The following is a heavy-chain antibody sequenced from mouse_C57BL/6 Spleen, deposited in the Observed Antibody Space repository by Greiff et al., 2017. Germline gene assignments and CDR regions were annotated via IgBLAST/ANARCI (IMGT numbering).Heavy chain of an antibody. D-gene: IGHD1-1*01. CDR1: GYTFTDYY. Sequence: QVQLKQSGPELVKPGASVKISCKASGYTFTDYYINWVKQRPGQGLEWIGWIYPGSGNTKYNEKFKGKATLTVDTSSSTAYMQLSSLTSEDSAVYFCARSVPRKATTVDPYWYFDVWGTGTTVTVSS. J-gene: IGHJ1*03. V-gene: IGHV1-84*01. CDR2: IYPGSGNT. CDR3: ARSVPRKATTVDPYWYFDV.